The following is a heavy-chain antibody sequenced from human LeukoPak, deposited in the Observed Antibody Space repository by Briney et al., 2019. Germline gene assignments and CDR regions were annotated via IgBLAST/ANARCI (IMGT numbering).Heavy chain of an antibody. J-gene: IGHJ4*02. CDR3: ARRAAVYRKFDY. V-gene: IGHV3-23*01. Sequence: PGGSLRLSSAASAFTFSSYAMNWARQAPGKGLEGVSGISGSGGSTSYADSVKGRFTISRDNSKNTLYLQMSSLRAEDTAVYYCARRAAVYRKFDYWGQGTLVTVSS. D-gene: IGHD6-13*01. CDR1: AFTFSSYA. CDR2: ISGSGGST.